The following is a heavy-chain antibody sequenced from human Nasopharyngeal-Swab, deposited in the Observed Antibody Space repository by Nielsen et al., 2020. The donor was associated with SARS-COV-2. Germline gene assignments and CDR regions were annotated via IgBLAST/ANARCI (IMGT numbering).Heavy chain of an antibody. Sequence: GGSLRLSCAASGFTSSGSAMHWVRQASGKGLEWVGRIRSKANSYATAYAASVKGRFTISRDDSKNTAYLQMNSLKTEDTAVYYCTRRAMISRYYYYYGMDVWGQGTTVTVSS. V-gene: IGHV3-73*01. CDR2: IRSKANSYAT. J-gene: IGHJ6*02. D-gene: IGHD5-12*01. CDR3: TRRAMISRYYYYYGMDV. CDR1: GFTSSGSA.